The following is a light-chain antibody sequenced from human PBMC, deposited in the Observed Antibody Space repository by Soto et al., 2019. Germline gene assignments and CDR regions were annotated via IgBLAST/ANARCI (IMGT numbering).Light chain of an antibody. CDR1: SSNIGAGYD. V-gene: IGLV1-40*01. Sequence: QSVLTQPPSVSGAPGQRVTISCTGSSSNIGAGYDVHWYQQLPGTAPKLLIYGNSNRPSGVPDRFSGSKSGTSASLAITGLQAEDEADYYCQSSDSSLNVFXTGTKLTVL. J-gene: IGLJ1*01. CDR3: QSSDSSLNV. CDR2: GNS.